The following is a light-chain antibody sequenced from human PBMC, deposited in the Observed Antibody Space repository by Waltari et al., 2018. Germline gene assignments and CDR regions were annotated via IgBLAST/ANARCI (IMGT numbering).Light chain of an antibody. V-gene: IGKV3-20*01. CDR1: QSVSSSS. CDR3: QQYGSSPWT. J-gene: IGKJ1*01. Sequence: ESVLTQSPGTLSLSPGERATLYCRASQSVSSSSLAWYQQKPGKAPRVLIHGASNRATGIPDRFSGSGSGTDFTLTISRLEPEDFAVYYCQQYGSSPWTFGQGTKVEIK. CDR2: GAS.